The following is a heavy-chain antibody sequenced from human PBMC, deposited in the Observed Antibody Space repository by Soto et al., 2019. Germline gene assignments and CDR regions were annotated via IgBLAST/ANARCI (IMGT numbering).Heavy chain of an antibody. V-gene: IGHV3-9*01. CDR1: GFTFDDYA. CDR3: AKDVHPRGTMIVVAGMDV. CDR2: ISGNSVSI. D-gene: IGHD3-22*01. Sequence: EVQLVESGGGLVQPGRSLRLSCAAAGFTFDDYALHWVRQAPGKGLEWVSVISGNSVSIGYADSVKGRFTISRENAKNSLYLQMNSLRAEDTALYYCAKDVHPRGTMIVVAGMDVWGQGPTVTVSS. J-gene: IGHJ6*02.